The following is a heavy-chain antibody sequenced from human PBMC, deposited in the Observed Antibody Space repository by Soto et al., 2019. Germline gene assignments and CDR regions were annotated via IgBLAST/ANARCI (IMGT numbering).Heavy chain of an antibody. CDR1: GFTFSSYA. CDR3: ANDFWSGCYLISDY. D-gene: IGHD3-3*01. J-gene: IGHJ4*02. V-gene: IGHV3-23*01. CDR2: ISGSGGST. Sequence: GGSLRLSCAASGFTFSSYAMSWVRQAPGKGLEWVSAISGSGGSTYYADSVKGRFTISRDNSKNTLYLQMNSLRAEDTAVYYCANDFWSGCYLISDYWGQGTLVTVSS.